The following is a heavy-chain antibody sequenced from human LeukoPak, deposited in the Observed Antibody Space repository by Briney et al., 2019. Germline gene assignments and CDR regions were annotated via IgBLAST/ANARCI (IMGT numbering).Heavy chain of an antibody. Sequence: SETLSLTCAVYGGSFSGYYWSWIRQPPGKGLEWIGEINHSGSTNYNPPLKSRVTISVDTSKNQFSLKLSSVTAADTAVYYCARGGPGIYDFWSGYDYWGQGTLVTVSS. V-gene: IGHV4-34*01. J-gene: IGHJ4*02. CDR2: INHSGST. D-gene: IGHD3-3*01. CDR1: GGSFSGYY. CDR3: ARGGPGIYDFWSGYDY.